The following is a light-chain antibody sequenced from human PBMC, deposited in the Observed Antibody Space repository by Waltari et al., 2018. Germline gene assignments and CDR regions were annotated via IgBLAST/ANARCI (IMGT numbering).Light chain of an antibody. CDR2: SVS. CDR1: QPINNF. J-gene: IGKJ1*01. V-gene: IGKV1-39*01. Sequence: DIQLTQSPSSLSASVGDRVTITCRASQPINNFLHWYQQRPGKAPQFLISSVSNLQGGVSSRFSVSGSGADFTLTISSLQPEDFATYYCQQTITTPTFGQGTKVEIK. CDR3: QQTITTPT.